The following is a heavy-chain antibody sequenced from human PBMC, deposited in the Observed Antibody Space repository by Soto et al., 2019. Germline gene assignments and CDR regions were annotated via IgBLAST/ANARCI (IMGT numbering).Heavy chain of an antibody. CDR3: ARGRSVSITIFGVVIEGSLDP. CDR2: MNTNSGNT. CDR1: GYTFTSYD. J-gene: IGHJ5*02. D-gene: IGHD3-3*01. Sequence: QVQLVQSGAEVKKPGASVKVSCKASGYTFTSYDINWVRQATGQGLEWMGWMNTNSGNTGYAQKFQGRFTLNRNSSISTAYMELSSLRSEDTAVYYCARGRSVSITIFGVVIEGSLDPWGQGTLVTVSS. V-gene: IGHV1-8*01.